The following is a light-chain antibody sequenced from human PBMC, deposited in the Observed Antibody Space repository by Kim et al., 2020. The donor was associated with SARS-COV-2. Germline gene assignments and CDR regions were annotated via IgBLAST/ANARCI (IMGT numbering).Light chain of an antibody. CDR1: QSVSSY. Sequence: LSPGERATPSCSASQSVSSYFAWYQQKPGQAPRLLIYDASNRATGIPARFSCSGSGTDFTLTISSLEPEDFAVYYCQQRSNWPLTFGPGTKVDIK. CDR2: DAS. J-gene: IGKJ3*01. CDR3: QQRSNWPLT. V-gene: IGKV3-11*01.